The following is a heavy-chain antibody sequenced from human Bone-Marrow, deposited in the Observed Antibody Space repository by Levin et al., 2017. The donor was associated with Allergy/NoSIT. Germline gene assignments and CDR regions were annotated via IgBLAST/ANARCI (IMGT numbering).Heavy chain of an antibody. D-gene: IGHD3-3*01. V-gene: IGHV3-9*01. CDR1: GFTFDDYA. CDR2: ISWNSGSI. J-gene: IGHJ6*02. CDR3: AKEDFWSGYYSYYYYGMDV. Sequence: GGSLRLSCAASGFTFDDYAMHWVRQAPGKGLEWVSGISWNSGSIGYADSVKGRFTISRDNAKNSLYLQMNSLRAEDTALYYCAKEDFWSGYYSYYYYGMDVWGQGTTVTVSS.